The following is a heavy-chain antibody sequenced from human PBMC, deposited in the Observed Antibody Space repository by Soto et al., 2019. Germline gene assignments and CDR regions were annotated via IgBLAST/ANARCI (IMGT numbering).Heavy chain of an antibody. V-gene: IGHV1-8*01. D-gene: IGHD1-1*01. CDR1: GYTFTSYD. Sequence: ASVKVSCKASGYTFTSYDINWVRQATGQGLEWMGWMNPNSGNTGYAQKFQGRVTMTEDTSTDTAYMELSSLRSEDTAVYYCATSYDTLGYFDYWGQGTLVTVSS. CDR3: ATSYDTLGYFDY. J-gene: IGHJ4*02. CDR2: MNPNSGNT.